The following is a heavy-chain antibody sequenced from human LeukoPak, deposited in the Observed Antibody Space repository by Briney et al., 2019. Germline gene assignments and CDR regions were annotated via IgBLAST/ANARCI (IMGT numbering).Heavy chain of an antibody. Sequence: SETLSLTCTVSGGSISSCCWSWIRQPPGKGLEWIGYINNSGSANYSPSLKRRVTISADTPKNQLSLRLSSVTAADTAVYYCARLRRDGYSYFDYWGQGTLVTVSS. D-gene: IGHD5-24*01. CDR3: ARLRRDGYSYFDY. CDR1: GGSISSCC. J-gene: IGHJ4*02. V-gene: IGHV4-59*01. CDR2: INNSGSA.